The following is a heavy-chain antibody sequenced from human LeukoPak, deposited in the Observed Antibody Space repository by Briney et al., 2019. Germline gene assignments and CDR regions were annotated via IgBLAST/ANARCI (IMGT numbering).Heavy chain of an antibody. D-gene: IGHD3-10*01. Sequence: GGSLRLSCAASGFTFSSYSMNWVRQAPGKGLEWLSSISSSSSYIYYADSVKGRFTISRDNSKNTLYLQMNSLRAEDTALYYCARELLKRFGELLGPHDYWGQGTLVTVSS. CDR3: ARELLKRFGELLGPHDY. J-gene: IGHJ4*02. V-gene: IGHV3-21*01. CDR1: GFTFSSYS. CDR2: ISSSSSYI.